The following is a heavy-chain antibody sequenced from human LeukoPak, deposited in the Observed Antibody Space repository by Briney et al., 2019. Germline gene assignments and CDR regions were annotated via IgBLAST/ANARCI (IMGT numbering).Heavy chain of an antibody. CDR1: GFTFSSYS. V-gene: IGHV3-21*01. CDR2: ISSSSSYI. D-gene: IGHD2-2*02. CDR3: ASFYCSSTTCYTGWHFDY. J-gene: IGHJ4*02. Sequence: PGGSLRLSCAASGFTFSSYSMNWVRQAPGKGLEWVSSISSSSSYIYYADSVKGRFTISRDNAKNSLYLQMHSLRAEDTAIYYCASFYCSSTTCYTGWHFDYRGQGTLVTVSS.